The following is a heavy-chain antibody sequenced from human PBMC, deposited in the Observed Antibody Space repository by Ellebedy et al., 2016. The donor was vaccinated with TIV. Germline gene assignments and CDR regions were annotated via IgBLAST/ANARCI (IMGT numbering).Heavy chain of an antibody. D-gene: IGHD5-18*01. CDR1: GDSVSSNSAA. CDR2: TYYRSKWYN. V-gene: IGHV6-1*01. CDR3: ARGDRIQLWRVGYYYGMDV. Sequence: SQTLSLTCXISGDSVSSNSAAWNWIRQSPSRGLEWLGRTYYRSKWYNDYAVSVKSRITINPDTSKNQFSLQLNSVTPEDTAVYYCARGDRIQLWRVGYYYGMDVWGQGTTVTVSS. J-gene: IGHJ6*02.